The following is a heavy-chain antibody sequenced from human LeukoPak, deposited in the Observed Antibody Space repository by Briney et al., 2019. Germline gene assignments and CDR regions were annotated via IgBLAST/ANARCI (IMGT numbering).Heavy chain of an antibody. J-gene: IGHJ4*02. CDR3: ARDKSGNSGWYSYFDY. Sequence: GASVKVSCKASGYTFTGYYMHWVRQAPCQGLEWMGWINPNSGDTNYAQKFQGRVTMTRDTSISTAYMELSRLRSDDTAVYYCARDKSGNSGWYSYFDYWGQGTLVTVSS. CDR1: GYTFTGYY. CDR2: INPNSGDT. D-gene: IGHD6-19*01. V-gene: IGHV1-2*02.